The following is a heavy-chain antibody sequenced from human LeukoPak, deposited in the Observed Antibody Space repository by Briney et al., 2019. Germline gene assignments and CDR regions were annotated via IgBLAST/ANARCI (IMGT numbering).Heavy chain of an antibody. CDR3: ARHTPSGIAAAGTWWFDP. CDR1: GGSISSSSYY. Sequence: PSETLSLTCTVSGGSISSSSYYWGWIRQPPGKGLEWNGSIYYSGSTYYNPSLKSRVTISVDTSNNQFSLKLSSVTAADTAVYYCARHTPSGIAAAGTWWFDPWGQGTLVTVSS. J-gene: IGHJ5*02. CDR2: IYYSGST. V-gene: IGHV4-39*01. D-gene: IGHD6-13*01.